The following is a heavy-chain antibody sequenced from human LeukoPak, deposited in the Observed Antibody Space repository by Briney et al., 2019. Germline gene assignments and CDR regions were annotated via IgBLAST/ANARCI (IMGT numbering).Heavy chain of an antibody. D-gene: IGHD3-10*01. CDR2: LYSGGST. V-gene: IGHV3-53*01. CDR3: ARDTPITMVRGVLDYGMDV. J-gene: IGHJ6*02. CDR1: GFTVSSNY. Sequence: GGSLRLSCAASGFTVSSNYMNWVRQAPGKGLEWVSVLYSGGSTSYADSVQGRFSISRDNSKNTLYLQMNSLRAEDTAVYYCARDTPITMVRGVLDYGMDVWGQGTTVTVSS.